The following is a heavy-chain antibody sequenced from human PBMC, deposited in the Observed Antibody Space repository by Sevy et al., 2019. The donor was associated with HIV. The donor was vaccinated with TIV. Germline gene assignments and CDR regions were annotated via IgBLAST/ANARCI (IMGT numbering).Heavy chain of an antibody. CDR2: ISSGSSYI. Sequence: GGSLRLSCAASGFTFNYFNMNWVRQAPGKGLEWVSSISSGSSYIKYADSVQGRFTISRDNAKSSLYLQMNSLRAEDTAVYYCAGNRDYYDSSGFSFWGQGTLVTVSS. CDR3: AGNRDYYDSSGFSF. D-gene: IGHD3-22*01. CDR1: GFTFNYFN. V-gene: IGHV3-21*06. J-gene: IGHJ4*02.